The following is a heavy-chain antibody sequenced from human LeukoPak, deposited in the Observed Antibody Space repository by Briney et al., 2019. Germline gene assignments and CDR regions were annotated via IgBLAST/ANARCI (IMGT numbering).Heavy chain of an antibody. CDR1: GGSISSSNW. CDR3: ARLGAWIQLSQGYLDL. D-gene: IGHD5-18*01. Sequence: PSGTLSLTCAVSGGSISSSNWWSWVRPPPGKGLEWIGEIYHSGSTNYNPSLKRRVTISVDTSKNQFSLTLSSVTAADTAVYYCARLGAWIQLSQGYLDLWGRGTLVTVSS. V-gene: IGHV4-4*02. CDR2: IYHSGST. J-gene: IGHJ2*01.